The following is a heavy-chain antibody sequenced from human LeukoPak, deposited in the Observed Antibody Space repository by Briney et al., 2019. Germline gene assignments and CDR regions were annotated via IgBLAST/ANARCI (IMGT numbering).Heavy chain of an antibody. CDR3: AREPSGSGGYDY. Sequence: GASVKVSCKASGFTFSGYYMHWVRQAPGQGLEWMAWISPNSGGTNYVQKFQGRATVTRDTSISTDYMEISGLTSDDTALYYCAREPSGSGGYDYWGQGTLVTVSS. D-gene: IGHD3-10*01. V-gene: IGHV1-2*02. CDR1: GFTFSGYY. J-gene: IGHJ4*02. CDR2: ISPNSGGT.